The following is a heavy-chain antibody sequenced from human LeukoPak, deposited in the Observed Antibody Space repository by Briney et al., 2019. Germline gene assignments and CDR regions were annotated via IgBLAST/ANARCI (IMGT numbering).Heavy chain of an antibody. V-gene: IGHV3-23*01. Sequence: AGGSLRLSCAASGFTFSSYAMSWLRQAPGKGLEWVSAISGRGGSTYYADSVKGRFTISRDNSKNTLYLQMNSLRAEDTAVYYCAKDVAYYDSSGYYGEWDYWGQGTLVTVSS. CDR2: ISGRGGST. J-gene: IGHJ4*02. CDR3: AKDVAYYDSSGYYGEWDY. D-gene: IGHD3-22*01. CDR1: GFTFSSYA.